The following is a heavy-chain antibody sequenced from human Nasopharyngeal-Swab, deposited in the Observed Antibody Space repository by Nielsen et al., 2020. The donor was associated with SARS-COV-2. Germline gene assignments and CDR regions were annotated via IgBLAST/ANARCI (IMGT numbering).Heavy chain of an antibody. D-gene: IGHD3-10*01. V-gene: IGHV6-1*01. Sequence: SQTLSLTCAISGDRVSRKSAAWNWIRPSPSRGLEWLGRTYYRSKWYNDYAVSVKSRITINPDTSKNQFSLQLNSVTPEDTAVYYCARGEDGGFDDAFDIWGQGTMVTVSS. CDR1: GDRVSRKSAA. J-gene: IGHJ3*02. CDR2: TYYRSKWYN. CDR3: ARGEDGGFDDAFDI.